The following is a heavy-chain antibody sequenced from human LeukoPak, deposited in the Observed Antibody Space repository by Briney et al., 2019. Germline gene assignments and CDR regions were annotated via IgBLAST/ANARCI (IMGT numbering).Heavy chain of an antibody. J-gene: IGHJ4*02. V-gene: IGHV4-4*07. CDR1: GGSITSYY. Sequence: PSETLSHTCTVSGGSITSYYWSWIRQPAGKGLEWIGRIYTRGSTNYNPSLKSRVTVSVDTSRNQFSLKLTSVTAADTAVYYCAGEGHYYDSTGYYYGGEDYWGQGTLVTVSS. CDR2: IYTRGST. CDR3: AGEGHYYDSTGYYYGGEDY. D-gene: IGHD3-22*01.